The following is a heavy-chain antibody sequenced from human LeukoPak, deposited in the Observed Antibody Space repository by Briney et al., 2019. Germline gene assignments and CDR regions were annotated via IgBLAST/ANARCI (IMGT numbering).Heavy chain of an antibody. J-gene: IGHJ4*02. CDR2: ISSSSSYI. D-gene: IGHD3-10*01. CDR3: AKSDLVRGAY. CDR1: GGSISSYY. V-gene: IGHV3-21*01. Sequence: PSETLSLTCTVSGGSISSYYWSWVRQAPGKGLEWVSSISSSSSYIYYADSVKGRFTISRDNAKNSLYLQMNSLRAEDTAVYYCAKSDLVRGAYWGQGTLVTVSS.